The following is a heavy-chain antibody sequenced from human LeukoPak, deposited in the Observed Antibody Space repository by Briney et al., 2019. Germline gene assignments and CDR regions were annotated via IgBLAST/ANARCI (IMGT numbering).Heavy chain of an antibody. CDR2: IYHSGST. CDR3: ARVVGEIDY. V-gene: IGHV4-38-2*02. J-gene: IGHJ4*02. Sequence: SETLSLTCTVSGYSISSGYYWGWSRQPPGKGVEWIGSIYHSGSTYYNPSLKSRVTISVDTSKNQFSLKLSSVTAADTAVYYCARVVGEIDYWGQGTLVTVSS. CDR1: GYSISSGYY.